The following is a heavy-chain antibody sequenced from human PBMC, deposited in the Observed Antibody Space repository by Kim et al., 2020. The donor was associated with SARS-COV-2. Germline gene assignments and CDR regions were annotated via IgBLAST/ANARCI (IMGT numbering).Heavy chain of an antibody. CDR1: GFTFSSYG. V-gene: IGHV3-48*04. D-gene: IGHD3-10*01. CDR3: ARDLVDYYGSECYLYY. Sequence: GGSLRLSCAASGFTFSSYGMNWVRQAPGKGLEWVSYISSNSSTIYYADSVKGRFTISRDNAKNSLYLQMNSLRAEDTAVYYCARDLVDYYGSECYLYY. J-gene: IGHJ6*01. CDR2: ISSNSSTI.